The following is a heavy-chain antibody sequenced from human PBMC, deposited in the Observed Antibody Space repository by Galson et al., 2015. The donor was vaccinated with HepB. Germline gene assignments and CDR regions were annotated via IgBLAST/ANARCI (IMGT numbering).Heavy chain of an antibody. CDR2: IIPIFGTA. CDR3: ARGGKYCSSTSCYTTGAEYYFDY. CDR1: GGTFSSYA. J-gene: IGHJ4*02. V-gene: IGHV1-69*01. D-gene: IGHD2-2*02. Sequence: SCKASGGTFSSYAISWVRQAPGQGLEWMGGIIPIFGTANYAQKFQGRVTITADESTSTAYMELSSLRSEDTAVYYCARGGKYCSSTSCYTTGAEYYFDYWGQGTLVTVSS.